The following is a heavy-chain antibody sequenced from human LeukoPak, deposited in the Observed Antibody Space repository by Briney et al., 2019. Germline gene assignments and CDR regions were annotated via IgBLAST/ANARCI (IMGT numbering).Heavy chain of an antibody. CDR1: GFTFSGYA. J-gene: IGHJ6*02. Sequence: GGSLRLSCTASGFTFSGYAMSWVRQAPGKGLDWVSGLSGSGAGTYYADSVKGRFTISRDTSKNTLYLHMSSLRAEDTAVYYCARDLGITMVRGAPYYGMDVWGQGTTVTVSS. CDR2: LSGSGAGT. CDR3: ARDLGITMVRGAPYYGMDV. V-gene: IGHV3-23*01. D-gene: IGHD3-10*01.